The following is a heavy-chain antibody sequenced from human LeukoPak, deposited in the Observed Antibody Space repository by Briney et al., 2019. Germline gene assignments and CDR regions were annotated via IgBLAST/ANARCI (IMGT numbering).Heavy chain of an antibody. Sequence: GGSLRLSCAASGFTFSSYWMNWARQAPGKGLEWVASINHNGNVNYYVDSVKGRFTISRDNAKNTLYLQMSNLRAEDTAVYFCARGAGWDVWVQGATVTVSS. CDR2: INHNGNVN. V-gene: IGHV3-7*03. CDR3: ARGAGWDV. CDR1: GFTFSSYW. D-gene: IGHD6-19*01. J-gene: IGHJ6*02.